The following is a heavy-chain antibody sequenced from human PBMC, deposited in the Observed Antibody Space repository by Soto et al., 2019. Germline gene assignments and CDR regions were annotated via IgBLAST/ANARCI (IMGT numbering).Heavy chain of an antibody. J-gene: IGHJ3*02. CDR3: AKTANGWFSAFDI. D-gene: IGHD6-19*01. Sequence: EVQLLESGGGLVQPGGSLRLSCAASGFTFSSYAMSWVRQAPGKGLEWVSAISGSGGTTYYADSVKSRFTFSRDNSKNTLYLQMNSRRAEDTAVYYCAKTANGWFSAFDIWGQGTMVTVSS. CDR2: ISGSGGTT. V-gene: IGHV3-23*01. CDR1: GFTFSSYA.